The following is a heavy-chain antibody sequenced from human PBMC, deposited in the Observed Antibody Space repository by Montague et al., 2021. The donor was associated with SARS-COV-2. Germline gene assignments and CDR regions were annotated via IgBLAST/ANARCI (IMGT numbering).Heavy chain of an antibody. CDR2: IYLSGTT. CDR1: GDSIASNYY. D-gene: IGHD2-21*01. V-gene: IGHV4-38-2*02. J-gene: IGHJ4*02. Sequence: SETLSLTCTVSGDSIASNYYRCRIRQPPGKGLWSIGTIYLSGTTYYTPSLKSRATISVDTTNNQCSLKLTSVTAADTAVYYCARRHVVASNWAFYYWGQGTLVTVSS. CDR3: ARRHVVASNWAFYY.